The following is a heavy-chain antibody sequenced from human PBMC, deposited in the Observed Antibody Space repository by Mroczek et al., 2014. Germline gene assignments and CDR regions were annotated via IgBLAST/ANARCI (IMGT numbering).Heavy chain of an antibody. Sequence: KESGPGLVKPSQTLSLTCTVSGGSISSGGYYWSWIRQHPGKGLEWIGYIYYSGSTYYNPSLKSRVTISVDTSKNQFSLKLSSVTAADTAVYYCARRDPQEYYFDYWGQGTLVTVSS. V-gene: IGHV4-31*03. D-gene: IGHD2-21*02. CDR3: ARRDPQEYYFDY. J-gene: IGHJ4*02. CDR2: IYYSGST. CDR1: GGSISSGGYY.